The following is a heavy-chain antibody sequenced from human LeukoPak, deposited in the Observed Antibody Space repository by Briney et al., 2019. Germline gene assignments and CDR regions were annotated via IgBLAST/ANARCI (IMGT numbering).Heavy chain of an antibody. J-gene: IGHJ4*02. CDR3: ARFTTGSSRPFDY. V-gene: IGHV3-48*01. CDR2: ISSSSSTI. Sequence: GGSLRLSCAASGFTFSSYSMNWVRQAPGKGLEWVSYISSSSSTIYYADSVKGRFTISRDNAKNSLYLQMNSLRAEDTAVYYCARFTTGSSRPFDYWGQGTLVTVSS. CDR1: GFTFSSYS. D-gene: IGHD6-13*01.